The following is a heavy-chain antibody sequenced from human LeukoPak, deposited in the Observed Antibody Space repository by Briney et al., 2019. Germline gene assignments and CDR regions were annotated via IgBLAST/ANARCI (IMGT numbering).Heavy chain of an antibody. D-gene: IGHD5-18*01. V-gene: IGHV4-59*01. Sequence: SQTLSLTCTVSGGSISGYYWNWIRQPPGKGLEWIGYISYTGSADYNPSLKSRVTISVDTSKNQFSLKVTSLTAADTAVYYCARDKQPGDYWGQGTLVTVSS. CDR1: GGSISGYY. CDR2: ISYTGSA. CDR3: ARDKQPGDY. J-gene: IGHJ4*02.